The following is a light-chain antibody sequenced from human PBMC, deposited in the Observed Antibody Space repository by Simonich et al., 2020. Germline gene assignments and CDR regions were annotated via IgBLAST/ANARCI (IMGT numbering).Light chain of an antibody. CDR2: WAS. Sequence: DIVMTQSPDSLAVSLGERATINCKSSPSVLYSSNNKNYLAWYQQKPVQPPKLLIYWASTRESGVPDRFSGSGSGTDFTLTISSLQAEDVAVYYCQQYYSTPPYTFGQGTKLEIK. CDR3: QQYYSTPPYT. CDR1: PSVLYSSNNKNY. J-gene: IGKJ2*01. V-gene: IGKV4-1*01.